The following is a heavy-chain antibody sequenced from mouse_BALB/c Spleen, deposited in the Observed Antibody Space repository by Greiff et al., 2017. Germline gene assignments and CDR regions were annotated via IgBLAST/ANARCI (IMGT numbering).Heavy chain of an antibody. D-gene: IGHD2-1*01. CDR2: IWAGGST. CDR1: GFSLTSYG. Sequence: VKLVESGPGLVAPSQSLSITCTVSGFSLTSYGVHWVRQPPGKGLEWLGVIWAGGSTNYNSALMSRLSISKDNSKSQVFLKMNSLQTDDTAMYYCARTRGNSWFAYWGQGTLVTVSA. V-gene: IGHV2-9*02. J-gene: IGHJ3*01. CDR3: ARTRGNSWFAY.